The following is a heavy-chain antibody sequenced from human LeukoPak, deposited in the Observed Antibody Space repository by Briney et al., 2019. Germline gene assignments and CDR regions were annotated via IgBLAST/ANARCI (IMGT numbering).Heavy chain of an antibody. Sequence: GGSLRLSCAASGFTFSTFAMLWVRQPRGKGLEWVASIRYDGSNKSYADSVKGRFTISRDNSKNTLYLQMNSLRPEDTALYYCAKDQEYSFDYWGQGTLVTVSS. D-gene: IGHD2/OR15-2a*01. CDR1: GFTFSTFA. V-gene: IGHV3-30*02. CDR2: IRYDGSNK. J-gene: IGHJ4*02. CDR3: AKDQEYSFDY.